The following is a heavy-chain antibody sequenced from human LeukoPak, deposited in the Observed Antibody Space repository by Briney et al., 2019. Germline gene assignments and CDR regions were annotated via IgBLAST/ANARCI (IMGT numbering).Heavy chain of an antibody. CDR3: ARGYGQPTFDI. CDR2: IYHSGST. J-gene: IGHJ3*02. CDR1: GGSISSSSYY. V-gene: IGHV4-39*07. Sequence: SETLSLTCTVSGGSISSSSYYWGWIRQPPGKGLEWIGSIYHSGSTYYNPSLKSRVTISVDTSKNQFSLKLSSVTAADTAVYYCARGYGQPTFDIWGQGTMVTVSS. D-gene: IGHD1-1*01.